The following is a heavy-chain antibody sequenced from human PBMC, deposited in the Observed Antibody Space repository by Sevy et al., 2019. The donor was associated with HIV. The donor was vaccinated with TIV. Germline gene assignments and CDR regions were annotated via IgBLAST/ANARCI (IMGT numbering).Heavy chain of an antibody. CDR1: GGSISSGDYY. J-gene: IGHJ4*02. CDR2: IYYSGNT. V-gene: IGHV4-30-4*01. Sequence: SETLSLTCTVSGGSISSGDYYWSWIRQPPGKGLEWIGYIYYSGNTYYNPSLKSRVTISVDTSKNHFSLKLSSVTAADTAVYYCARGLLGYYYDSSGYFDYWGQGTLVTVSS. CDR3: ARGLLGYYYDSSGYFDY. D-gene: IGHD3-22*01.